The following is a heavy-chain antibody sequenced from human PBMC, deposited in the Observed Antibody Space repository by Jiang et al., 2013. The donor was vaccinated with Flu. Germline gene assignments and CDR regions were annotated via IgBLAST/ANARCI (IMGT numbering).Heavy chain of an antibody. V-gene: IGHV5-10-1*01. Sequence: GAEVKKPGESLRISCKGSGYSFTSYWISWVRQMPGKGLEWMGRIDPSDSYTNYSPSFQGHVTISADKSISTAYLQWSSLKASDTAMYYCARQVRRTVTTLGHWFDPWGQGTLVTVSS. J-gene: IGHJ5*02. CDR3: ARQVRRTVTTLGHWFDP. CDR1: GYSFTSYW. CDR2: IDPSDSYT. D-gene: IGHD4-17*01.